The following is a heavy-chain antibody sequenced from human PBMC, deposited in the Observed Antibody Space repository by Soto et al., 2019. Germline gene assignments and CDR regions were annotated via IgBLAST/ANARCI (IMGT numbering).Heavy chain of an antibody. Sequence: ASVKVSCNASGYTFTGYYMHWVRQAPGQGLEWMGWINPNSGGTNYAQKFQGRVTMTRDTSISTAYMELSRLRSDDTAVYYCARDRGERNYGWFGELTNWFDPWGQGTLVTVSS. D-gene: IGHD3-10*01. CDR3: ARDRGERNYGWFGELTNWFDP. V-gene: IGHV1-2*02. J-gene: IGHJ5*02. CDR2: INPNSGGT. CDR1: GYTFTGYY.